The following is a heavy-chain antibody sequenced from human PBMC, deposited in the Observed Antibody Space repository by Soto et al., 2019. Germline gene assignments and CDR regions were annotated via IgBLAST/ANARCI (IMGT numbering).Heavy chain of an antibody. V-gene: IGHV1-18*01. D-gene: IGHD2-15*01. CDR1: GYTFTNYG. J-gene: IGHJ5*02. Sequence: ASVKVSCKASGYTFTNYGISWVRQAPGQGLEWMGWISPYNGNTAYAQDLQGRVTMTTDTFTATAYMELRSLRSDDTAVYYCARVVVGAANNFFDPWGQGTLVTVSS. CDR3: ARVVVGAANNFFDP. CDR2: ISPYNGNT.